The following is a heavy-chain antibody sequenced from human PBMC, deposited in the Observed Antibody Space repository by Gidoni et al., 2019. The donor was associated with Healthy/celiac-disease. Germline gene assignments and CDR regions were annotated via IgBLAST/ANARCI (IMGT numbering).Heavy chain of an antibody. V-gene: IGHV1-2*02. CDR2: IKPNSGGT. J-gene: IGHJ5*02. CDR1: GYTFTGSY. D-gene: IGHD1-26*01. Sequence: QLQLVQSGAEVKKPGASVKVSCKASGYTFTGSYMHWVRQAPGQGLEWMGWIKPNSGGTNYAQKFQGRVTMTRDTSISTAYMELSRLRSDDTAVYYCARDQSGRELSKGTELNWFDPWGQGTLVTVSS. CDR3: ARDQSGRELSKGTELNWFDP.